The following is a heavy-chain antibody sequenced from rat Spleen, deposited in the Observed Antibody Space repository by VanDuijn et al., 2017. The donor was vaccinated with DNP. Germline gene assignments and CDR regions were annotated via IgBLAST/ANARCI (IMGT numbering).Heavy chain of an antibody. D-gene: IGHD1-4*01. CDR2: ISNSGGST. CDR1: GFTFSDYL. J-gene: IGHJ4*01. V-gene: IGHV5-31*01. CDR3: ARGDTTPGAMDA. Sequence: EVQLVESGGDLVQPGRSLKLSCVASGFTFSDYLMTWIRQVPGKGLEWIASISNSGGSTFYPDSVKGRFTISRDNAKNTLYLQMNSLRSEDTATYYCARGDTTPGAMDAWGQGTSVTVSS.